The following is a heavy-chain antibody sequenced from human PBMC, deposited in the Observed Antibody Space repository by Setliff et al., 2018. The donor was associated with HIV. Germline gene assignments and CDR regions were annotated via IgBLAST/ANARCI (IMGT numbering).Heavy chain of an antibody. D-gene: IGHD2-15*01. V-gene: IGHV4-39*07. CDR1: GGSISNSSSY. CDR3: ARDPYCSGDGCFRYYQH. Sequence: PSETLSLTCTVSGGSISNSSSYWGWIRQPPGKRLEWIGSIYYSGSTYYNPSLKSRVTISVDTSKNQFSLKLSSVTAADTAVYFCARDPYCSGDGCFRYYQHWGRGTLVTVSS. CDR2: IYYSGST. J-gene: IGHJ1*01.